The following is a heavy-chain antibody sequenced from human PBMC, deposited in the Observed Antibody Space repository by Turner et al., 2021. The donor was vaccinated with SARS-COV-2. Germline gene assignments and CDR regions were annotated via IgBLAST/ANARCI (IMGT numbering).Heavy chain of an antibody. J-gene: IGHJ4*02. CDR2: ISGRGVTK. D-gene: IGHD3-16*01. CDR3: AKGGWGAFDY. Sequence: EVQLLESGGGLVQPGGSLRLSCAASGITSTSYSMSWVRQAPGKGLGWVSSISGRGVTKYYADSGKGRFTISRDSFNNMVYLQMNSLGADDMAVYYCAKGGWGAFDYWGQGILVIVSS. V-gene: IGHV3-23*01. CDR1: GITSTSYS.